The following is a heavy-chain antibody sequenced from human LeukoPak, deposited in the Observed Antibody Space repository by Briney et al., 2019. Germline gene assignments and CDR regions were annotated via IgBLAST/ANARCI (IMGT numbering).Heavy chain of an antibody. CDR1: GFTFSSYA. D-gene: IGHD6-19*01. J-gene: IGHJ4*02. V-gene: IGHV3-30*01. Sequence: PGRSLRLSCAASGFTFSSYAMHWVRQAPGKGLEWVAVISYDGSNKYYADSVKGRFTISRDNSKNTLYLQMNSLRAEDTAVYYCARDSSSGWYEVDYWGQGTLVTVSS. CDR3: ARDSSSGWYEVDY. CDR2: ISYDGSNK.